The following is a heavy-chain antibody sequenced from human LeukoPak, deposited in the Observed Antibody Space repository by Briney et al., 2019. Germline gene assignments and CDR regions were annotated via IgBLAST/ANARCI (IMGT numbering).Heavy chain of an antibody. CDR2: IYYSGST. D-gene: IGHD6-13*01. J-gene: IGHJ6*02. CDR3: ARLWVPGSSWFVYYYYGMDV. Sequence: SETLSLTCTVSGGSISSYYWSWIRQPPGKGLEWIGYIYYSGSTNYNPSLKSRVTISVDTSKNQFSLKLSSVTAADTAVYYCARLWVPGSSWFVYYYYGMDVWGQGTTVTVSS. V-gene: IGHV4-59*01. CDR1: GGSISSYY.